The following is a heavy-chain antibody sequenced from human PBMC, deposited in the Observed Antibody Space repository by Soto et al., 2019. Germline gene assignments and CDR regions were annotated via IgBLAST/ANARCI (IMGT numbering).Heavy chain of an antibody. CDR2: IYQTGIT. CDR1: GVSVSSASHD. V-gene: IGHV4-61*01. CDR3: ARDRSDNLNSYDAFDI. D-gene: IGHD1-1*01. J-gene: IGHJ3*02. Sequence: SETLSRTCAVSGVSVSSASHDCSWIRQPPGKGMEWIAYIYQTGITNYTPHLKSRVTISVDMSKNQVSLRLDYVTAADTAMYYCARDRSDNLNSYDAFDIWGQGTMVT.